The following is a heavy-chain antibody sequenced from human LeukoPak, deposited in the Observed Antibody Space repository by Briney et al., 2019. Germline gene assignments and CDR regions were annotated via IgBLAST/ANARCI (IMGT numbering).Heavy chain of an antibody. J-gene: IGHJ4*02. V-gene: IGHV1-69*13. CDR1: GCTFSSYA. Sequence: ASVKVSCKASGCTFSSYAISWVRQAPGQGLEWMGGIIPIFGTANYAQKFQGRVTITADEYTSTAYMELSSLRSEDTAVYYCARESKRYCSSTSCNDYWGQGTLVTVSS. D-gene: IGHD2-2*01. CDR3: ARESKRYCSSTSCNDY. CDR2: IIPIFGTA.